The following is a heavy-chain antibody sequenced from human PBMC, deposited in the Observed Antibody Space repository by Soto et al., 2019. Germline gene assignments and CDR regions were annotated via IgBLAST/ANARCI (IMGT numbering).Heavy chain of an antibody. V-gene: IGHV3-7*01. Sequence: PGGSLRLSCAASGFTFSIYWMNWVRQAPGKGLEWVANINQDGTEKYYVDSVKGRFTISRANAKNSLYLQMNSLRAEDTAVYYCARAKYSNAYWGQGTLVTVSS. D-gene: IGHD5-18*01. J-gene: IGHJ4*02. CDR2: INQDGTEK. CDR1: GFTFSIYW. CDR3: ARAKYSNAY.